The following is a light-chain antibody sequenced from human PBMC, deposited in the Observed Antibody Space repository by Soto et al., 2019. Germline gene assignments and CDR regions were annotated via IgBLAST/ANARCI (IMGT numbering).Light chain of an antibody. J-gene: IGKJ1*01. V-gene: IGKV3D-15*01. CDR2: GTS. CDR1: QSVSSN. Sequence: EIVMTQSPATLSVSPGERATLSCRASQSVSSNLAWYQLKFGQAPRLLIYGTSTRATGIPARFSGSGSGTDFTLTISSLQSEDFAVYFCQQYYNSPTFGQGTKVEIK. CDR3: QQYYNSPT.